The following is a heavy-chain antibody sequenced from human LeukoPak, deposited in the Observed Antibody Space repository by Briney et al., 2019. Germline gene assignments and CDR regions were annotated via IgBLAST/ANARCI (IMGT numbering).Heavy chain of an antibody. CDR1: GGSFSGYY. CDR3: ARVLDDIVVVPAARRDAFDI. Sequence: SETLSLTCAVYGGSFSGYYWSRIRQPPGKGLEWIGEINHSGSTNYNPSLKSRVTISVDTSKNQFSLKLSSVTAADTAVYYCARVLDDIVVVPAARRDAFDIWGQGTMVTVSS. J-gene: IGHJ3*02. D-gene: IGHD2-2*01. CDR2: INHSGST. V-gene: IGHV4-34*01.